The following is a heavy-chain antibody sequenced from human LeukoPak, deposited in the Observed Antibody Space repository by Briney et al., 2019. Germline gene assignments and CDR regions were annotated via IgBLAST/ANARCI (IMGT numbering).Heavy chain of an antibody. CDR1: GGPISSSSYY. V-gene: IGHV4-39*01. CDR2: IYYSGST. CDR3: ARHYRYGTPG. D-gene: IGHD4-17*01. Sequence: SETLSLTCTVSGGPISSSSYYWGWIPQPPGKGLEWIGSIYYSGSTYYNPSLKSRVTISVDTSKNQFSLKLSSVTAADTAVYYCARHYRYGTPGWGQGTLVTVSS. J-gene: IGHJ4*02.